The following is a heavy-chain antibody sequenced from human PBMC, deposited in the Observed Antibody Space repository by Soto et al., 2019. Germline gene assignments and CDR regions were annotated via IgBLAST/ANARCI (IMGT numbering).Heavy chain of an antibody. J-gene: IGHJ3*02. CDR3: ARGRYYDFWSGYCRPHAFDI. CDR2: INHSGST. V-gene: IGHV4-39*07. D-gene: IGHD3-3*01. Sequence: SETLSLTCTVSGGSISSSSYYWGWIRQPPGKGLEWIGEINHSGSTNYNPSLKSRVTISVDTSKNQFSLKLSSVTAADTAVYYCARGRYYDFWSGYCRPHAFDIWGQGTMVTVSS. CDR1: GGSISSSSYY.